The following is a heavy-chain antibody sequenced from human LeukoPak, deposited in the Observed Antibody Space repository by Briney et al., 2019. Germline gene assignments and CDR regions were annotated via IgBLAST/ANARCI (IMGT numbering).Heavy chain of an antibody. CDR2: IYYSGNT. V-gene: IGHV4-39*01. CDR1: GGSISSSSYY. CDR3: ASYIATAGRRNLDY. Sequence: SETLSLTCTVSGGSISSSSYYWGWIRQPPGKGLEWIGSIYYSGNTYYNPSLKSRVTISVDTSKNQFSLKLSSVTAADTAVYYCASYIATAGRRNLDYWGQRTLVTVSS. J-gene: IGHJ4*02. D-gene: IGHD6-13*01.